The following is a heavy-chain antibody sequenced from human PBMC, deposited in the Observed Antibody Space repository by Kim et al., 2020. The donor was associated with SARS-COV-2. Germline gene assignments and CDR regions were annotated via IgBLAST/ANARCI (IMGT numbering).Heavy chain of an antibody. CDR2: ISSSGSTI. CDR1: GFTFSSYE. D-gene: IGHD1-26*01. J-gene: IGHJ3*02. V-gene: IGHV3-48*03. Sequence: GGSLRLSCAASGFTFSSYEMNWVRQAPGKGLEWVSYISSSGSTIYYADSVKGRFTISRDNAKNSLYLQMNSLRAEDTAVYYCARDRNSGSYYSHAFDIWGQGTMVTVAS. CDR3: ARDRNSGSYYSHAFDI.